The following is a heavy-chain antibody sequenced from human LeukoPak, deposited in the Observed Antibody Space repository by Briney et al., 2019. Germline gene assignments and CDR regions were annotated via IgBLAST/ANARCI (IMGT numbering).Heavy chain of an antibody. D-gene: IGHD3-3*01. CDR2: ISYDGSNE. Sequence: GGSLRLSCAASEFTVSSYSMHWGRQAPGKGLEWVAVISYDGSNEYYADSVKGRFTISRDNSKSTLYLQMNSLRAEDATMYYCARAPSGYYPYFDYWGRGTLVTVSS. J-gene: IGHJ4*02. CDR1: EFTVSSYS. V-gene: IGHV3-30*04. CDR3: ARAPSGYYPYFDY.